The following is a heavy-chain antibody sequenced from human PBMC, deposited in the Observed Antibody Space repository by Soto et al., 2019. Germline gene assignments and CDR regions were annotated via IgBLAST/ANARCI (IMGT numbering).Heavy chain of an antibody. CDR1: GFTFSNYA. CDR3: PQQITIVSK. V-gene: IGHV3-23*01. J-gene: IGHJ4*02. CDR2: IRVSGVSK. Sequence: PGGSLRLSCAASGFTFSNYAMSWVRQAPGKGLEWVSGIRVSGVSKDYADSVKGRFTISRDNFKNTLFLQMTSLRAEDTAVYYCPQQITIVSKWGQGSMVTFYS. D-gene: IGHD3-9*01.